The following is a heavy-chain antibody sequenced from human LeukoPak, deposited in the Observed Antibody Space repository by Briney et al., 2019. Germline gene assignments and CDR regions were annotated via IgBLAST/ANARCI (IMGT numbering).Heavy chain of an antibody. D-gene: IGHD3-22*01. J-gene: IGHJ4*02. V-gene: IGHV3-30-3*01. CDR2: ISYDGSNK. CDR1: GFTFSNYD. CDR3: AKDSSYYYGSTCYIDY. Sequence: GGSQRLSCAASGFTFSNYDIHWVRQAPGKGLEWMAIISYDGSNKYYADSVRGRFTISRDNSKNTLYLQMNSLRAEDTAVYYCAKDSSYYYGSTCYIDYWGQGALVTVSS.